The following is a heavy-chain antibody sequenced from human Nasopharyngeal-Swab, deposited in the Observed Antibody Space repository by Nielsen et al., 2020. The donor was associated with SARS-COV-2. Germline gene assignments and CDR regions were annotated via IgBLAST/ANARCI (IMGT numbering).Heavy chain of an antibody. V-gene: IGHV3-23*01. J-gene: IGHJ4*02. D-gene: IGHD3-22*01. CDR1: GFTFSSYA. Sequence: GESLKISCAASGFTFSSYAMSWVRQAPGKGLEWVSGISGSGGSTYYADSVKGRFTISRDNSKNTLYLQMNSLRAEDTAVYYCAKEGRPTTIVVVIPYYFDYWGQGTLVTVSS. CDR3: AKEGRPTTIVVVIPYYFDY. CDR2: ISGSGGST.